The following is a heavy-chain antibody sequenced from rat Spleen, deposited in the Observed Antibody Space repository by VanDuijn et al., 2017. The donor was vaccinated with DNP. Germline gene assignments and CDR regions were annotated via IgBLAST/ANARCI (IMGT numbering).Heavy chain of an antibody. J-gene: IGHJ4*01. CDR2: VWYDGDT. Sequence: QVQLKESGPGLVQPSQTLSLTCTVAGFSLTSYNVHWVRQPSGKGPEWMGKVWYDGDTAYNSPLKSRLSISRDTSKNQVFLKMNSLQTEDTAMYFCACHYGGYAMDAWGQGISVTVSS. CDR3: ACHYGGYAMDA. CDR1: GFSLTSYN. D-gene: IGHD1-11*01. V-gene: IGHV2-32*01.